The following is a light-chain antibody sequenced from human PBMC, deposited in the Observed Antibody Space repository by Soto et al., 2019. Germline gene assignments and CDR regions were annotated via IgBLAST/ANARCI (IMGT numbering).Light chain of an antibody. V-gene: IGLV2-14*01. Sequence: QSALTQPASVSGSPGQSITISCTGTSSDGGGYNYVSWYQQHPGKAPKLMIYEVSKRPSGVSNRFSGSKSGNTASLTISVLQAEDEADYYCSSYTSSSAVVFGGGTKLTVL. CDR2: EVS. CDR1: SSDGGGYNY. CDR3: SSYTSSSAVV. J-gene: IGLJ2*01.